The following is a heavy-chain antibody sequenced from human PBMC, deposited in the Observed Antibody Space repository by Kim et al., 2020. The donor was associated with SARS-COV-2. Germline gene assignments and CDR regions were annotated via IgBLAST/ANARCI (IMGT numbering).Heavy chain of an antibody. CDR2: INPSGGST. Sequence: ASVKVSCKASGYTFTSYYMHWVRQAPGQGLEWMGIINPSGGSTSYAQKFQGRVTMTRDTSTSTVYMELSSLRSEDTAVYYCARDPGNPDFWSGYLNRIWAYYYYYGMDVWGQGTTVTVSS. V-gene: IGHV1-46*01. CDR1: GYTFTSYY. D-gene: IGHD3-3*01. CDR3: ARDPGNPDFWSGYLNRIWAYYYYYGMDV. J-gene: IGHJ6*01.